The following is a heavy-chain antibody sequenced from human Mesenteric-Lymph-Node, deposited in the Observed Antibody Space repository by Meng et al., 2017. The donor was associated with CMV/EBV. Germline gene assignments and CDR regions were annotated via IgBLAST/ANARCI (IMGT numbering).Heavy chain of an antibody. D-gene: IGHD2-2*02. J-gene: IGHJ6*02. CDR1: GGSISSYY. V-gene: IGHV4-59*01. Sequence: SETLSLTCTVSGGSISSYYWSWIRQPPGKGLEWIGYIYYSGSTNYNPSLKSRVTISVDTSKNQFSLKLSSVTAADTAVYYCARDLFHCSSTSCYRGSYYYGMDVWGQGTTVTVSS. CDR3: ARDLFHCSSTSCYRGSYYYGMDV. CDR2: IYYSGST.